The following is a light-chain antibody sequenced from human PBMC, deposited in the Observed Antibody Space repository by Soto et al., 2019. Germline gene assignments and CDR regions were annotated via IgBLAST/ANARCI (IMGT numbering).Light chain of an antibody. CDR2: GAS. CDR1: QSVDSTY. J-gene: IGKJ1*01. CDR3: QQYDSSPRT. V-gene: IGKV3-20*01. Sequence: EIVLTQSPGTLSLSPGERSTLSCRASQSVDSTYLAWYQQKPGQAPRLLISGASSRAADIPDRFSGSGSGTDFTLTINRLEPEDFAVYYCQQYDSSPRTFGQGTKVDI.